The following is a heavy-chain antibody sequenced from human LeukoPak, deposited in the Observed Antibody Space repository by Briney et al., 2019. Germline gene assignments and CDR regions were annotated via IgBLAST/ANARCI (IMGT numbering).Heavy chain of an antibody. Sequence: GASVEVSCKASGGTFSNYAINWVRQAPGQGLEWMGGIIPIFGTANYAQKFQGRVTITADESTSTIYMELNSLKFEDTAVYYCARGWDYDSGGRPTAYVYWGQGTLVTVSS. V-gene: IGHV1-69*13. CDR3: ARGWDYDSGGRPTAYVY. CDR1: GGTFSNYA. J-gene: IGHJ4*02. CDR2: IIPIFGTA. D-gene: IGHD3-22*01.